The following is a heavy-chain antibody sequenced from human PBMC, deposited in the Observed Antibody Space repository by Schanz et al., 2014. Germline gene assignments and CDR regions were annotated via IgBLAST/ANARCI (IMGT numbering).Heavy chain of an antibody. J-gene: IGHJ4*02. CDR1: GYTFTSYG. CDR2: MNPNSGNP. Sequence: QVQLVQSGAEVKKPGASVKVSCKASGYTFTSYGINWVRQAPGQGLEWLGWMNPNSGNPGFAQKFRGRVTMTTDTSTSTVYLELSSLRSDDTAVYYCGRGFSRSYMDFWGQGTLITVSS. D-gene: IGHD6-6*01. CDR3: GRGFSRSYMDF. V-gene: IGHV1-8*01.